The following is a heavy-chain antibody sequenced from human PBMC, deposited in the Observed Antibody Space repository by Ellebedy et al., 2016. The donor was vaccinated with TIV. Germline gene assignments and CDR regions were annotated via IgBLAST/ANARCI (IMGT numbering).Heavy chain of an antibody. Sequence: ASVKVSCXASGYTFTSYYMHWVRQAPGQGLEWMGIINPSGGSTSYAQKFQGRVTMTRDTSTSTVYMELSSLRSEDTAVYYCARTRGGEYGMDVWGQGTTVTVSS. CDR1: GYTFTSYY. CDR3: ARTRGGEYGMDV. CDR2: INPSGGST. V-gene: IGHV1-46*01. J-gene: IGHJ6*02. D-gene: IGHD3-16*01.